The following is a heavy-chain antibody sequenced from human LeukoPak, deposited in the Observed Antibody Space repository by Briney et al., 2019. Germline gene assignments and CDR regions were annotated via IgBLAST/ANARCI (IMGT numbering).Heavy chain of an antibody. V-gene: IGHV3-11*01. Sequence: GGSLRLSCAASGFTFSDYYMSWIRQAPGKGLEWVSYISSSGSTIYYADSVKGRFTISRDNSKNTLYLQMNSLRAEDTAVYYCAKDAAWGSGSHAFDIWGQGTMVTVSS. J-gene: IGHJ3*02. D-gene: IGHD3-10*01. CDR2: ISSSGSTI. CDR3: AKDAAWGSGSHAFDI. CDR1: GFTFSDYY.